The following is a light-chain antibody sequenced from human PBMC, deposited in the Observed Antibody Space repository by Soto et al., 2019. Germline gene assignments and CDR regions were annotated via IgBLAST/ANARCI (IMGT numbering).Light chain of an antibody. Sequence: SVLTQPPSVSAAPGQRVTISCSGSTSNIGNNYVSWYQQLPGTAPKLLIYDIDRRPSGVPDRFSGSKSGTSATLGITGLQTGDEADYYCGTWDSSLSAGVFGPGTKLTV. V-gene: IGLV1-51*01. CDR1: TSNIGNNY. J-gene: IGLJ1*01. CDR2: DID. CDR3: GTWDSSLSAGV.